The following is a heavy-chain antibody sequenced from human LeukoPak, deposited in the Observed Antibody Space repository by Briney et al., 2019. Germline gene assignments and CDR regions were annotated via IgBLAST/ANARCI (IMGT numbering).Heavy chain of an antibody. CDR1: GYTFTGYY. Sequence: ASVKVSSKASGYTFTGYYMHWVRQAPGQGLEWMGWINPNSGGTNYAQKFQGRVTMTRDTSISTAYMELSRLRSDDTAVYYCARDPSIAARPDDGYWGQGTLVTVSS. CDR2: INPNSGGT. V-gene: IGHV1-2*02. CDR3: ARDPSIAARPDDGY. J-gene: IGHJ4*02. D-gene: IGHD6-6*01.